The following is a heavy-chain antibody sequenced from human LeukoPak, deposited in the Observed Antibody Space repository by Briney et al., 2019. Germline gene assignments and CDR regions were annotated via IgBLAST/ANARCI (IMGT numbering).Heavy chain of an antibody. D-gene: IGHD3-9*01. J-gene: IGHJ4*02. CDR1: GFTVSDNY. Sequence: GGSLRLSCAASGFTVSDNYMTWVRQAPGKGLEWVSVIYSGGNTYYADSVKGRFIISRDNSKNTLNLQMNSLRAEDTAVYYCARGGILTGYFLDFRGQGTLVTVS. CDR3: ARGGILTGYFLDF. V-gene: IGHV3-66*01. CDR2: IYSGGNT.